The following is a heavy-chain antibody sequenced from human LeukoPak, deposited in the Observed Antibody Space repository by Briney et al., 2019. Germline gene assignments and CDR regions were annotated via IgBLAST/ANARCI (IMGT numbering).Heavy chain of an antibody. Sequence: SETLSLTCTVSGGSISSSSYYWGWIRQPPGKGLEWIGYIYYSGSTNYNPSLKSRVTISVDTSKNQFSLKLSSVTAADTAVYYCARDGGLTGYSSSSEAFDIWGQGTMVTVSS. CDR1: GGSISSSSYY. J-gene: IGHJ3*02. CDR3: ARDGGLTGYSSSSEAFDI. V-gene: IGHV4-61*01. D-gene: IGHD6-6*01. CDR2: IYYSGST.